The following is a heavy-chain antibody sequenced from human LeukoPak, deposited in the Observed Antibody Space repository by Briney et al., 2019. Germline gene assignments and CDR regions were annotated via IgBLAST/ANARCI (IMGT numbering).Heavy chain of an antibody. Sequence: GGSLSLSCEASGFTFSSYSMNWVRQAPGKGLEWISYISTSTTTIYYANSVKGRFTISRDNAKNSLYLQMNSLRAEDTAVYYCARENDYYDSSGYTDYWGQGTLVTVSS. J-gene: IGHJ4*02. CDR1: GFTFSSYS. CDR3: ARENDYYDSSGYTDY. D-gene: IGHD3-22*01. V-gene: IGHV3-48*01. CDR2: ISTSTTTI.